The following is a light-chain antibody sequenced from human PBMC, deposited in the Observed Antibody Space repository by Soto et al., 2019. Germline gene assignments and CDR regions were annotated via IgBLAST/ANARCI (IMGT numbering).Light chain of an antibody. J-gene: IGLJ2*01. Sequence: SYELTQPPSVSVAPGKTARITCGGNNIGNKNVHWYQQKPGQAPVLVIYYDSDRPSGIPERFSGSNSGNTATLTISRVEAGDEADYYCQVWDSSSDHVVFGVGTKVTVL. CDR3: QVWDSSSDHVV. V-gene: IGLV3-21*04. CDR2: YDS. CDR1: NIGNKN.